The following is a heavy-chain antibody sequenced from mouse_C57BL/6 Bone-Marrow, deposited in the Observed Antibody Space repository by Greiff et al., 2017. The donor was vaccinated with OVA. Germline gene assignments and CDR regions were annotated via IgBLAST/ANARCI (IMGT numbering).Heavy chain of an antibody. J-gene: IGHJ1*03. CDR2: ISSGGSYT. CDR3: ARPYYYGSSYGYFDV. D-gene: IGHD1-1*01. CDR1: GFTFSSYG. V-gene: IGHV5-6*02. Sequence: VMLVESGGDLVKPGGSLKLSCAASGFTFSSYGMSWVRQTPDKRLEWVATISSGGSYTYYPDSVKGRFTISRDNAKNTLYRQMSSLKSEDTAMYYCARPYYYGSSYGYFDVWGTGTTVTVSS.